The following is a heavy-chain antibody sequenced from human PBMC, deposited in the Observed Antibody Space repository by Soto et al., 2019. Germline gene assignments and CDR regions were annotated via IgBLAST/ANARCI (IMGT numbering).Heavy chain of an antibody. D-gene: IGHD1-7*01. CDR2: IYYSGST. CDR1: GGSISSSSYY. CDR3: ARDITGTPYNSYWYFDL. V-gene: IGHV4-39*01. J-gene: IGHJ2*01. Sequence: SETLSLTCTVSGGSISSSSYYWGWIRQPPGKGLEWIGSIYYSGSTYYNPSLKSRVTISVDTSKNQFSLKLSSVTAADTAVYYCARDITGTPYNSYWYFDLWGRGTLVTVSS.